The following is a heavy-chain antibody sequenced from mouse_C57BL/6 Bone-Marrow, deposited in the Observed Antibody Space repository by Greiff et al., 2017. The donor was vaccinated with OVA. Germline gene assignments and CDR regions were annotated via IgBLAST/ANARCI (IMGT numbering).Heavy chain of an antibody. CDR1: GYTFTSYW. CDR2: IYPSDSET. Sequence: QVQLQQPGAELVRPGSSVKLSCEASGYTFTSYWMDWVKQRPGQGLEWIGNIYPSDSETHYNQKFKDKATLTVDRSSGTAYMQLSSLASEDSAVYYCARREGYWYFDVWGTGTTVTVSS. V-gene: IGHV1-61*01. J-gene: IGHJ1*03. CDR3: ARREGYWYFDV.